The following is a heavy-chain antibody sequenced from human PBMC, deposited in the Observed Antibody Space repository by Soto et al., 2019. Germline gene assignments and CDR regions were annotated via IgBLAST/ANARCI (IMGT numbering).Heavy chain of an antibody. D-gene: IGHD4-17*01. CDR3: ARAVRLRWGFDC. CDR1: GGSINSNNYY. Sequence: QLQLQESGPRLVKASETLSLTCTVSGGSINSNNYYWGWIRQAPGQGLEWIGNVVYTVSTFYDPSRGTRVVISIAMSKNQFALKLNSGAAADTAVYHCARAVRLRWGFDCWGPGALVTVAS. V-gene: IGHV4-39*01. CDR2: VVYTVST. J-gene: IGHJ4*02.